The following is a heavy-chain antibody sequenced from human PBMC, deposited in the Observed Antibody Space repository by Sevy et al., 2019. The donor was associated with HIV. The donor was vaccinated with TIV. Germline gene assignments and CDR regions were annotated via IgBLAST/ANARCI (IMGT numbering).Heavy chain of an antibody. J-gene: IGHJ4*02. Sequence: GGSVRLSCAASGFTFSKYSMSWVRQPPGKGLEWVSTLSFGCGEINYADSVKGRFTISRDNSKSSVYLQMNNLRPEDTAGYYCAREGCTKPHDYWGQGTLVTVSS. D-gene: IGHD2-8*01. V-gene: IGHV3-23*01. CDR1: GFTFSKYS. CDR2: LSFGCGEI. CDR3: AREGCTKPHDY.